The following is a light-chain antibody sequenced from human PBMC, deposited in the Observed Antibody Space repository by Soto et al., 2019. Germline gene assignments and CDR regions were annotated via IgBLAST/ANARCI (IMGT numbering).Light chain of an antibody. CDR3: QQRSNWPPSLT. V-gene: IGKV3-11*01. Sequence: EIVLTQSPATLSLXPGERXXXSCRASQSVSSYLAWYQQKPGQAPRLLIYDASNRATGIPARFSGSGSGTDFTLTISSLEPEDFAVYYCQQRSNWPPSLTFGGGTKVEIK. CDR2: DAS. J-gene: IGKJ4*01. CDR1: QSVSSY.